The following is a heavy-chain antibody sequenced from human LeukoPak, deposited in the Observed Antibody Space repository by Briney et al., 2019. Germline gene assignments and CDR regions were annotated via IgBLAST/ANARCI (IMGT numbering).Heavy chain of an antibody. CDR3: ATARLMVDAFDI. V-gene: IGHV1-24*01. Sequence: ASVKVSCKVSGYTLTELSMHWVRQAPGKGLEWMGGFDPEDGETIYAQKFQRRVTMTEDTSTDTAYMELSSLRSEDTAVYYCATARLMVDAFDIWGQGTMVTVSS. J-gene: IGHJ3*02. CDR2: FDPEDGET. D-gene: IGHD2-8*01. CDR1: GYTLTELS.